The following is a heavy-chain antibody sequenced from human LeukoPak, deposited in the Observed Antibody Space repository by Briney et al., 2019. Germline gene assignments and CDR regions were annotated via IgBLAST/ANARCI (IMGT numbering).Heavy chain of an antibody. V-gene: IGHV4-39*07. CDR2: INYYGKT. CDR1: GNSISSSSYY. Sequence: SETLSLTCTVSGNSISSSSYYWVWIRQPPGKGLEWIGSINYYGKTYYNPSVKSRVTISVDTSKNQFSLMVRSVTAADTAVYYCGRSAGFVHFDHWGQGTLVTVTS. CDR3: GRSAGFVHFDH. D-gene: IGHD3-16*01. J-gene: IGHJ4*02.